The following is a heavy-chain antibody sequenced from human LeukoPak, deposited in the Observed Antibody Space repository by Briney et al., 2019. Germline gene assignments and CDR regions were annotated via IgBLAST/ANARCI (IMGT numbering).Heavy chain of an antibody. J-gene: IGHJ4*02. Sequence: SGGSLRPSCAASGFTFSSYGMHWVRQAPGKGLGGGAVISYDGTNNYSADSVKGRFTISRDKSKNTLYLQMNSLTAEDTAMYYCAKVGNSGYYFDYWGQGTLVTVSS. D-gene: IGHD6-25*01. V-gene: IGHV3-30*18. CDR1: GFTFSSYG. CDR3: AKVGNSGYYFDY. CDR2: ISYDGTNN.